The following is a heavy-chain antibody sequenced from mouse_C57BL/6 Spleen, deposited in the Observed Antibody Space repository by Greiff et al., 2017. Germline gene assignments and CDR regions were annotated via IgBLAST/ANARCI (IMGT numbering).Heavy chain of an antibody. J-gene: IGHJ1*03. CDR3: ARSYYGSSYSHWYFDV. CDR2: IRNKANGYTT. CDR1: GFTFTDYY. Sequence: EVQGVESGGGLVQPGGSLSLSCAASGFTFTDYYMSWVRQPPGKALEWLGFIRNKANGYTTEYSASVKGRFTISRDNAQSILYLQMNALRAEDSATYYCARSYYGSSYSHWYFDVWGTGTTVTVSS. V-gene: IGHV7-3*01. D-gene: IGHD1-1*01.